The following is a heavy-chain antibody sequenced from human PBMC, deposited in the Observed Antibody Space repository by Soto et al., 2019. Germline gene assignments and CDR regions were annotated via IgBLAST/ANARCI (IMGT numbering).Heavy chain of an antibody. Sequence: EASVKVSCKASGGTFSSYAISWVRQAPGQGLEWMGGIIPIFGTANYAQKFQGRVTITADESTSTAYMELSSLRSEDTAVYYCARDRAYYYGSGSYYEIDYWGQGTLVTVSS. D-gene: IGHD3-10*01. CDR3: ARDRAYYYGSGSYYEIDY. J-gene: IGHJ4*02. V-gene: IGHV1-69*13. CDR1: GGTFSSYA. CDR2: IIPIFGTA.